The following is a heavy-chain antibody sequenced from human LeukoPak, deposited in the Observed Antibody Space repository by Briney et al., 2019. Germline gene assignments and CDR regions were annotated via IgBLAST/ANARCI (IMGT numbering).Heavy chain of an antibody. V-gene: IGHV5-51*01. CDR3: ARAWNFDY. Sequence: GESLKISCKGSGYSFTNYWIAWVRQMPGRGLEWMVIIHPSDSDTRYSPSFQGQFTISADKSISTAYLQWSSLKASDSAMYYCARAWNFDYWGQGTLVTVSS. J-gene: IGHJ4*02. CDR1: GYSFTNYW. CDR2: IHPSDSDT. D-gene: IGHD1-1*01.